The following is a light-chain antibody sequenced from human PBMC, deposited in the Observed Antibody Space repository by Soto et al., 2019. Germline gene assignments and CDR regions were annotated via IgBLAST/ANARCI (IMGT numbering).Light chain of an antibody. J-gene: IGKJ2*01. CDR2: DAY. CDR1: QRISSW. Sequence: DIQMTQSPSTLSASVGDRVTITCRASQRISSWLAWYQQKPGKAPKLLIYDAYSLESGVPSRFSGSGSGTEFTLTISSLQPDDFATYYCQQYNSYLYTFGQGTKLEIK. V-gene: IGKV1-5*01. CDR3: QQYNSYLYT.